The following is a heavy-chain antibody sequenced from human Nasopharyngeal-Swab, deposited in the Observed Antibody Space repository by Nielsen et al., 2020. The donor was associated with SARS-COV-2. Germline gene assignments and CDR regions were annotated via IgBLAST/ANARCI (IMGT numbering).Heavy chain of an antibody. CDR1: GFDFGSHA. CDR3: AKGAYFMLITDV. D-gene: IGHD2-8*01. CDR2: ISGSGDTT. V-gene: IGHV3-23*01. Sequence: GESLKISCEASGFDFGSHAMSWVRQAPGKGLECVSSISGSGDTTYYSDSVRGRFTISRDNSRKTLDLQMTSLRVEDTAVYYCAKGAYFMLITDVRGQGTTVTVSS. J-gene: IGHJ6*02.